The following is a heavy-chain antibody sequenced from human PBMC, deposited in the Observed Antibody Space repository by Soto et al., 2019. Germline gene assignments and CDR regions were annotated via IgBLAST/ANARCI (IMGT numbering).Heavy chain of an antibody. CDR2: IYYSGST. J-gene: IGHJ3*02. D-gene: IGHD6-6*01. V-gene: IGHV4-30-4*01. Sequence: SETLSLTCTVSGGSISSGDYYWSWIRQPPGKGLEWIGYIYYSGSTYYNPSLKSRVTISVDTSKNQFSLKLSSVTAADTAVYYCARAGIAALPRALRDAFDIWGQGTMVTVS. CDR1: GGSISSGDYY. CDR3: ARAGIAALPRALRDAFDI.